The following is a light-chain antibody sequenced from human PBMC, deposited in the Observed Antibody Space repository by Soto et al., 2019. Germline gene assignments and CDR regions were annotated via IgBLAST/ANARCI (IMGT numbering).Light chain of an antibody. CDR1: QSVGSD. V-gene: IGKV3D-15*01. J-gene: IGKJ1*01. CDR2: GAS. CDR3: QHYNSYSEA. Sequence: EIVMTQSPATLSVSPGERATLSCRASQSVGSDLAWYQQKPGQAPRLVIYGASTRATGIPDRFGGSGSGTEFTLTISSLQPDDFATYYCQHYNSYSEAFGQGTKVDIK.